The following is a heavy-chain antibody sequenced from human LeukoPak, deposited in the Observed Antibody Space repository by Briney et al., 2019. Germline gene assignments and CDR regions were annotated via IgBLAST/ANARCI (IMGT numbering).Heavy chain of an antibody. CDR2: INHSGST. D-gene: IGHD3-22*01. CDR1: GGSFSGYY. Sequence: KPSETLSLTCAVYGGSFSGYYWSWIRQPPGKGLEWIGEINHSGSTNYNPSLKSRVTISVDTSKNQFSLKLSSVTAADTAVYYCARDSSGFDYWSQGTLVTVSS. CDR3: ARDSSGFDY. V-gene: IGHV4-34*01. J-gene: IGHJ4*02.